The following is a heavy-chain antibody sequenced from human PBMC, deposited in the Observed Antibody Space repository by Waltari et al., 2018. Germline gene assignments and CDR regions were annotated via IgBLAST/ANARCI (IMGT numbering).Heavy chain of an antibody. CDR2: FIPIFGSA. CDR3: ARDTHDGYGDVNDY. Sequence: QVQLVQSGAEVKKPGSLVKVSCKASGGPFSSYAISWVRQAPGQGLEWMGGFIPIFGSANYAQKHQDRVTIPADESTSTAKIELGRLRSEYTAVYYCARDTHDGYGDVNDYWGQRTLVTGSS. J-gene: IGHJ4*02. V-gene: IGHV1-69*12. D-gene: IGHD5-12*01. CDR1: GGPFSSYA.